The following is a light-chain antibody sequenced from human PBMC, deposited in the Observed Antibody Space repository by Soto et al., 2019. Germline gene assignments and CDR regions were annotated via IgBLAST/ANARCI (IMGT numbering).Light chain of an antibody. CDR1: SSNIGADYD. CDR2: ANR. Sequence: QAVVTQPPSVSGAPGQRVTISCTGSSSNIGADYDVHWYQQLPGTAPKLLVYANRNRPSGVPDRFSGYKSGTSASLAITGLQAEDEADYYCQSYDTSLNGYVFGTGTKVTV. J-gene: IGLJ1*01. V-gene: IGLV1-40*01. CDR3: QSYDTSLNGYV.